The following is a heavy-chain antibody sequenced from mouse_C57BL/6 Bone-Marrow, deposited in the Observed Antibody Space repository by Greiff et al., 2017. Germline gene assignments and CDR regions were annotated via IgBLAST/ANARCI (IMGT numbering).Heavy chain of an antibody. CDR2: IYPGDGDT. CDR1: GYAFSSSW. J-gene: IGHJ1*03. D-gene: IGHD2-4*01. V-gene: IGHV1-82*01. Sequence: QVQLKESGPELVKPGASVKISCKASGYAFSSSWMNWVKQRPGKGLEWIGRIYPGDGDTNYNGKFKGKATLTADKSSSTAYMQLSSLTSEDSAVYFCARFGSTMITPYWYFDVWGTGTTVTVSS. CDR3: ARFGSTMITPYWYFDV.